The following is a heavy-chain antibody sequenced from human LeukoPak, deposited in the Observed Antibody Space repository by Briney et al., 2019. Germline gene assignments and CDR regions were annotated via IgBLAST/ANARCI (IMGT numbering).Heavy chain of an antibody. CDR2: IYYSGST. CDR1: GGSISSSSYY. J-gene: IGHJ6*03. Sequence: ESSETLSLTCTVSGGSISSSSYYWGWIRQPPGKGLEWIGYIYYSGSTNYNPSLKSRVTISVDTSKNQFSLKLSSVTAADTAVYYCARSDSVARGRYYYYYMDVWGKGTTVTISS. D-gene: IGHD5-12*01. V-gene: IGHV4-61*05. CDR3: ARSDSVARGRYYYYYMDV.